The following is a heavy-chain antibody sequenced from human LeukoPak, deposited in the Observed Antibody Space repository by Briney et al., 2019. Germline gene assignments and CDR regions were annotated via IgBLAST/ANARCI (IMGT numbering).Heavy chain of an antibody. CDR2: ISSSGSTI. CDR1: GFTFSSYE. D-gene: IGHD6-13*01. V-gene: IGHV3-48*03. J-gene: IGHJ3*02. CDR3: ARDSPRRWSRDAFDI. Sequence: EGSLRLSCAASGFTFSSYEMNWVRQAPGKGLEWVSYISSSGSTIYYADSVKGRFTISRDNAKNSLYLQMNSPRAEDTAVYYCARDSPRRWSRDAFDIWGQGTMVTVSS.